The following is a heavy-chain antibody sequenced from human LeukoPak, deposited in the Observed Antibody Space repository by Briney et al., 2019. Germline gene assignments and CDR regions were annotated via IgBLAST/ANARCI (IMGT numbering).Heavy chain of an antibody. V-gene: IGHV4-59*01. J-gene: IGHJ3*02. Sequence: PSETLSLTCTVSGGSISGYYWSWIRQPPGKGLEWIGYIYYTGSTNYNPSLKSRVTISVDTSKNQFSLKLSSVTAADTAVYYCARWLQLPDGAFDIWGQGTMVTVSS. D-gene: IGHD5-24*01. CDR3: ARWLQLPDGAFDI. CDR2: IYYTGST. CDR1: GGSISGYY.